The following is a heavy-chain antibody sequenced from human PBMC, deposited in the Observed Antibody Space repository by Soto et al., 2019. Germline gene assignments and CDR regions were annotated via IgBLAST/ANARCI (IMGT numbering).Heavy chain of an antibody. CDR1: GYTFTGYY. Sequence: QVQLVQSGAEVKKPGASVKVSCKASGYTFTGYYMHWVRQAPGQGLEWMGWINPNSGGTNNEQKFQGWETMSRDTSIRTAYMELSRLRSDDTAVYYGARGIAAAGPPDKGWFDPWGQGTLVTVSS. J-gene: IGHJ5*02. CDR2: INPNSGGT. D-gene: IGHD6-13*01. V-gene: IGHV1-2*04. CDR3: ARGIAAAGPPDKGWFDP.